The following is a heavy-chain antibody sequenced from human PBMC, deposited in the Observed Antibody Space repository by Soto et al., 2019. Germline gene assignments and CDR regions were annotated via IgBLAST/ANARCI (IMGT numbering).Heavy chain of an antibody. CDR1: GGSISSYY. V-gene: IGHV4-4*07. CDR3: ARDKGGAAHQNYYYYGMDV. J-gene: IGHJ6*02. Sequence: SETLSLTCTVSGGSISSYYWSWIRQPAGKGLEWIGRIYTSGSTNYNPSLKSRVTMSVDTSKNEFSLKLSSVTAADTAVYYCARDKGGAAHQNYYYYGMDVWGQGTTVTVSS. CDR2: IYTSGST. D-gene: IGHD3-16*01.